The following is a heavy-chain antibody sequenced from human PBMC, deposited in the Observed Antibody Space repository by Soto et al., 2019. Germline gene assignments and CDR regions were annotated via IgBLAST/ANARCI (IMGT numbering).Heavy chain of an antibody. CDR1: GDSVSSNSAA. J-gene: IGHJ5*02. V-gene: IGHV6-1*01. D-gene: IGHD2-15*01. CDR2: TYYRSKWYN. Sequence: SQTLSLTCAISGDSVSSNSAAWNWIRQSPSRGLEWLGRTYYRSKWYNDYAVSVKSRITINPDTSKNQFSLQLNSVTPEDTAVYYCARARPSYCSGGSCYSQFDPWGQGTLVTVSS. CDR3: ARARPSYCSGGSCYSQFDP.